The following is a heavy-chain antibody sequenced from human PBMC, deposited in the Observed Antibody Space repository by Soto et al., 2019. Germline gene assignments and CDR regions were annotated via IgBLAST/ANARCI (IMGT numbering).Heavy chain of an antibody. J-gene: IGHJ4*02. Sequence: EVQLVESGGVVVQPGGSLRLSCAASGFTFDDYTMHWVRQAPGKGLEWVSLISWDGGSTYYADSVKGRFTISRDNSKNSLYLQMNSLRTEDTALYYCAKDRANYDFWSGYYEVWGQGTLVTVSS. D-gene: IGHD3-3*01. CDR1: GFTFDDYT. CDR3: AKDRANYDFWSGYYEV. CDR2: ISWDGGST. V-gene: IGHV3-43*01.